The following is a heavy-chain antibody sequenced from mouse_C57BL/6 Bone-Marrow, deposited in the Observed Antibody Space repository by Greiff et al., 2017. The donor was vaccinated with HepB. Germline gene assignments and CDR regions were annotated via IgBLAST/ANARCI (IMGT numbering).Heavy chain of an antibody. CDR1: GYTFTSYW. V-gene: IGHV1-69*01. Sequence: QVQLQQPGAELVMPGASVKLSCKASGYTFTSYWMHWVKQRPGQGLEWIGEIDPSDSYTNYNQTFKGKSTLTVDKSSSTAYMQLSSLTSEDSAVYYCARSAAMDYWGQGTAVTVSS. CDR3: ARSAAMDY. CDR2: IDPSDSYT. J-gene: IGHJ4*01.